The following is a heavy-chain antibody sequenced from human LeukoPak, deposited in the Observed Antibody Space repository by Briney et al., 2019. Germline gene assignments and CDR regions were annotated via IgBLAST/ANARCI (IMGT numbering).Heavy chain of an antibody. CDR2: ISGSGGTA. D-gene: IGHD6-13*01. J-gene: IGHJ3*02. V-gene: IGHV3-23*01. Sequence: GGSLRLSCAASGFTFSSYAMSWVRQAPGKGLEWVSGISGSGGTAHYADSVKGRFTISRDNSKNTLYLQMNSLRAEDTAVYYCARDGYSSSWYRSDAFDIWGQGTMVTVSS. CDR3: ARDGYSSSWYRSDAFDI. CDR1: GFTFSSYA.